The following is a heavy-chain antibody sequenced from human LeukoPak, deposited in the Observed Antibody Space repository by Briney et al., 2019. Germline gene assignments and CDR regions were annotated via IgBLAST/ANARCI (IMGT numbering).Heavy chain of an antibody. CDR3: ARVGIAAAGGPPHNWDY. CDR2: ISAHNGNT. Sequence: ASVKVSCKASGYTFTSYGISWVRQAPGQGLEWMGWISAHNGNTNYAQKLQGRVTMTTDTSTSTAYMELRSLRSDDTAVYYCARVGIAAAGGPPHNWDYWGQGTLVTVSS. J-gene: IGHJ4*02. V-gene: IGHV1-18*01. CDR1: GYTFTSYG. D-gene: IGHD6-13*01.